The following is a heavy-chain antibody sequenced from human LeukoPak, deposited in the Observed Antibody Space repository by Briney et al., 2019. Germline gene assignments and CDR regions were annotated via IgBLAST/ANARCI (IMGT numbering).Heavy chain of an antibody. CDR3: AKTNGYYDW. Sequence: QPGRSLRLSCAASGFTFNNYVMHWVRQAPGKGLEWVALISYDGSNKYYAASVRGRFTISRDNSKNTLYVQMNSLRAEDTAVYYCAKTNGYYDWWGQGTLVTVSS. CDR2: ISYDGSNK. D-gene: IGHD3-22*01. V-gene: IGHV3-30*18. CDR1: GFTFNNYV. J-gene: IGHJ4*02.